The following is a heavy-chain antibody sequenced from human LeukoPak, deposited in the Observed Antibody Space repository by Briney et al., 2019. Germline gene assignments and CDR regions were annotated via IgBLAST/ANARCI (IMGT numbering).Heavy chain of an antibody. D-gene: IGHD2-15*01. V-gene: IGHV4-31*03. CDR1: GGSISSGGYY. CDR3: ARGLGYCSGGSCYVSWFDP. CDR2: IYYSGST. Sequence: SETLSLTCTVSGGSISSGGYYWSWIRQHPGKGLEWIGYIYYSGSTYYNPSLKSRVTISVDTSKNQFSLELSSVTAADTAVYYCARGLGYCSGGSCYVSWFDPWGQGTLVTVSS. J-gene: IGHJ5*02.